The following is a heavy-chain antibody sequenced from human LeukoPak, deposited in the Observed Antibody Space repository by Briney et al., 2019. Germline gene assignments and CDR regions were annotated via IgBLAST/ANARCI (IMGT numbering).Heavy chain of an antibody. V-gene: IGHV3-74*01. CDR2: ISSDGSTT. CDR1: GFTFSFYW. J-gene: IGHJ4*02. CDR3: ARDYGDYVGDFDY. Sequence: GGSLILSCAASGFTFSFYWMHWVRQGPGKGLEWVSRISSDGSTTSYADSVKGRFTISRDNAKNTLYLQMNSLRAEDTAMYYCARDYGDYVGDFDYCGQGTLVTVSS. D-gene: IGHD4-17*01.